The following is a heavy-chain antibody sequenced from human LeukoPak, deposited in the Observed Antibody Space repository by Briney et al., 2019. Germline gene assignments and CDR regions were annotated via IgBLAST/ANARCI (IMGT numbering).Heavy chain of an antibody. CDR3: AKAVWVFGNCYFDN. V-gene: IGHV1-3*01. CDR2: INAGNGVR. D-gene: IGHD3-10*02. J-gene: IGHJ4*02. Sequence: ASVKVSCRASGYTFTNYAIQWVRQAPGQRLEWMGWINAGNGVRKYSQKLQGRVTITRDTSASTAYMELSSLRPEDTAVYYCAKAVWVFGNCYFDNWGQGTLVTVSS. CDR1: GYTFTNYA.